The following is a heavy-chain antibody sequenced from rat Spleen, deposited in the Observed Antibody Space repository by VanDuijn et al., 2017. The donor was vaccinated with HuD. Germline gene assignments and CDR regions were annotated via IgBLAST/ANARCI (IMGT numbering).Heavy chain of an antibody. CDR2: ISYDGGSS. J-gene: IGHJ2*01. CDR3: TRSVFDY. CDR1: GFTFSDYY. Sequence: EVQLVESDGGLVQPGRSLKLSCAASGFTFSDYYMDWVRQAPTKGLEWVASISYDGGSSYYRDSVKGRFTISRDNAKSSLYLQMDSLRSEDTATYYCTRSVFDYWGQGVVVTVSS. V-gene: IGHV5-20*01.